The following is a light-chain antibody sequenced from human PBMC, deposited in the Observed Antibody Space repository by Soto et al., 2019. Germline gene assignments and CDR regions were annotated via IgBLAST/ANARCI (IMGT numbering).Light chain of an antibody. CDR3: RQYNNWPRT. CDR1: QSVSSN. CDR2: GAS. V-gene: IGKV3-15*01. J-gene: IGKJ1*01. Sequence: EIVMTQSPATLSVSPGERATLCCRASQSVSSNLAWYQQKPGQAPRLLIYGASTRATGIPARFSGSESGTEFTLTISSLQSEGVAVYYCRQYNNWPRTFGQGTKVEIK.